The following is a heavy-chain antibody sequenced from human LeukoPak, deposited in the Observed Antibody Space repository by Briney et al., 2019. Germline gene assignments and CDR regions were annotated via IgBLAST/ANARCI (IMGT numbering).Heavy chain of an antibody. CDR1: GGSISSSSYY. Sequence: SETLSLTCTVSGGSISSSSYYWGWIRQPPGKGLGWIGSIYYSGSTYYNPSLKSRVTISVDTSKNQFSLKLSSVTAADTAVYYCAKDQGIAVAGTDYWGQGTLVTVSS. V-gene: IGHV4-39*02. CDR2: IYYSGST. J-gene: IGHJ4*02. CDR3: AKDQGIAVAGTDY. D-gene: IGHD6-19*01.